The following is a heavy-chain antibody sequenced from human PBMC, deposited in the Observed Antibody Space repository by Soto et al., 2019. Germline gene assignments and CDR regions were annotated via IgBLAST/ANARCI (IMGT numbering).Heavy chain of an antibody. V-gene: IGHV3-21*01. D-gene: IGHD2-15*01. CDR2: ISSSSSYI. J-gene: IGHJ4*02. CDR3: ARQVGAADRGGYFDY. Sequence: GGSLRLSCAASGFTFSSYSMNWVRQAPGKGLEWVSSISSSSSYIYYADSVKGRFTISRDNAKNSLYLQMKSLRDDDTAVYYCARQVGAADRGGYFDYWGQGTLVAVSS. CDR1: GFTFSSYS.